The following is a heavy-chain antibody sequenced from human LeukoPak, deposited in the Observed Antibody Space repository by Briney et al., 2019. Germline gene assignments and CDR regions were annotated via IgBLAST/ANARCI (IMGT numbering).Heavy chain of an antibody. V-gene: IGHV3-7*01. Sequence: GGSLRLSCAASGFVFRNYFMNWVRQAPGKGLEWVASIKNDGSEKYYVDSVRGRYTISRDNTKNSLYLQMSSLRAEDTAVYYCATDRGWRTSGYYLYYFEYWGQGTLVTFSS. D-gene: IGHD3-3*01. CDR2: IKNDGSEK. J-gene: IGHJ4*02. CDR1: GFVFRNYF. CDR3: ATDRGWRTSGYYLYYFEY.